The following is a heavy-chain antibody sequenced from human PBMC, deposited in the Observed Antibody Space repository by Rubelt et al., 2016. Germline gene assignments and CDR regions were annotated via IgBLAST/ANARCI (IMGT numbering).Heavy chain of an antibody. Sequence: VQLVESGGGLVQPGGSLRLSCAASGFTFISYAMHWVRQAPGKGLEWVAVISYDGSNKYSADSVNGRFTISGDNSKNTLYLQMNSLRAEDTAVYYCAREGGVAHTNSFDYWGQGTLVTVSS. CDR2: ISYDGSNK. D-gene: IGHD3-3*01. V-gene: IGHV3-30*03. CDR1: GFTFISYA. J-gene: IGHJ4*02. CDR3: AREGGVAHTNSFDY.